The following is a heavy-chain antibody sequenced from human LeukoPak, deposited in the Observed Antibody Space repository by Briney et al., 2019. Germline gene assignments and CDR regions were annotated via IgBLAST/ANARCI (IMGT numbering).Heavy chain of an antibody. CDR2: IYTSGSI. CDR3: ARDEWELLDAFDI. J-gene: IGHJ3*02. CDR1: GRSISSGSYY. V-gene: IGHV4-61*02. Sequence: SQTLSLTCTVSGRSISSGSYYWSWIRQPAGKGLEWIGRIYTSGSINYNPSRKSRVSISVDRCMNRFSLKLSYVTASDTAVYYSARDEWELLDAFDIWGQGTMVTVSS. D-gene: IGHD1-26*01.